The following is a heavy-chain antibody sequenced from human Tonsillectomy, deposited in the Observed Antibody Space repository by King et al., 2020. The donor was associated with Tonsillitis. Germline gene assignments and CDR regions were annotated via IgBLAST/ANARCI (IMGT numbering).Heavy chain of an antibody. Sequence: VQLVESGGGLVQPGGSLKLSCAASGFTFSGSAMHWVRQASGKGLEWVGRIRSKANSYATAYAASVNGRFTISRDDSKNTAYLQINSLKTEDTAVYYCSYRGSTSEGAFAIWGQGTMVTVSS. J-gene: IGHJ3*02. CDR2: IRSKANSYAT. D-gene: IGHD5-12*01. CDR1: GFTFSGSA. CDR3: SYRGSTSEGAFAI. V-gene: IGHV3-73*02.